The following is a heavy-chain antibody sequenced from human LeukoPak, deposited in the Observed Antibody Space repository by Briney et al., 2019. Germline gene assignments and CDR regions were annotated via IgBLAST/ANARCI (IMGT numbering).Heavy chain of an antibody. CDR3: ARQQAGTRWFDP. D-gene: IGHD6-13*01. V-gene: IGHV4-59*08. CDR1: GGSISSYY. CDR2: IYYSGST. Sequence: SETLSLTCTVSGGSISSYYWSWIRQPPGKGLEWIGYIYYSGSTNYNPSPKSRVTISVDTSKNQFSLKLSSVTAADTAVYYCARQQAGTRWFDPWGQGTLVTVSS. J-gene: IGHJ5*02.